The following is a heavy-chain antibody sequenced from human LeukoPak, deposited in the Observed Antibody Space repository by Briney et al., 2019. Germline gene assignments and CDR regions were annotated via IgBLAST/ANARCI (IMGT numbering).Heavy chain of an antibody. CDR1: GFTFSSYD. D-gene: IGHD3-10*01. V-gene: IGHV3-13*04. CDR2: IGTAGDT. Sequence: GGSLRLSCAASGFTFSSYDMHWVRQGTGEGLEWVSAIGTAGDTYYPGSVKGRFTTSRENAKNSLYLQMNSLRVGDTAVYYCARGRGWGTFDIWGQGTMVTVSS. J-gene: IGHJ3*02. CDR3: ARGRGWGTFDI.